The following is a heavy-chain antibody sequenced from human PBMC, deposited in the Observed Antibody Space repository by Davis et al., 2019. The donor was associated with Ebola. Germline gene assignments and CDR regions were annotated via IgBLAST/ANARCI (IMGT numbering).Heavy chain of an antibody. Sequence: AASVKVSCKASGYTFTSHAINWMRQAPGQGLEWLGWINTNTGNPTHAQDFTGRFVFSLDTSVSTAYLQISGLKAEDTAVYYCARHRSGGAADYWGQGTLVTVSS. J-gene: IGHJ4*02. CDR2: INTNTGNP. V-gene: IGHV7-4-1*02. D-gene: IGHD1-26*01. CDR3: ARHRSGGAADY. CDR1: GYTFTSHA.